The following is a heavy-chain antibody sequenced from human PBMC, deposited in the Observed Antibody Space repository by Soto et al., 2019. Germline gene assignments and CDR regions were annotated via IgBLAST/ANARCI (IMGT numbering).Heavy chain of an antibody. V-gene: IGHV3-9*01. CDR3: AKAISYPYYFDY. CDR1: GFTFDDYA. Sequence: EVPLVESGGGLVQPGRSLRLSCAASGFTFDDYAMHWVRQAPGKGLEWVSGISWNSGSIGYADSVKGRFTISRDNAKNSLYLQMNSLRAEDTALYYCAKAISYPYYFDYWGQGTLVTVSS. D-gene: IGHD2-21*01. CDR2: ISWNSGSI. J-gene: IGHJ4*02.